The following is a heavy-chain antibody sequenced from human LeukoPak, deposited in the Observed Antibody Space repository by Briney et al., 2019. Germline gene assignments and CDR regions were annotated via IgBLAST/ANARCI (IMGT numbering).Heavy chain of an antibody. CDR2: IYYSGST. Sequence: SETLSLTCTVCGGSISIYYWSWIRQPPGKGLEWIGYIYYSGSTNYNPSLKSRVTISVDTSKNQFSLKLSSVTAADTAVYYCARYTAMVSSGFDYWGQGTLVTVSS. CDR1: GGSISIYY. V-gene: IGHV4-59*01. J-gene: IGHJ4*02. D-gene: IGHD5-18*01. CDR3: ARYTAMVSSGFDY.